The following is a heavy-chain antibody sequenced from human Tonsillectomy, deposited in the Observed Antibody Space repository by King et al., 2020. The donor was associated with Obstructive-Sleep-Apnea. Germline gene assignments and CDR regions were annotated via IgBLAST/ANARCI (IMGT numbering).Heavy chain of an antibody. CDR2: IIPIFGTA. CDR1: GGTFSNYA. D-gene: IGHD3-9*01. Sequence: VQLVESGAEVKKPGSSVKVSCKASGGTFSNYAISWVRQAPGQGLEWMGGIIPIFGTANYAQKFQGRVTITADESTSTAYMERSSLRSEDTAVYYCARNSNILTGYYTCYYYGMDVWGQGTTVTVSS. CDR3: ARNSNILTGYYTCYYYGMDV. J-gene: IGHJ6*02. V-gene: IGHV1-69*01.